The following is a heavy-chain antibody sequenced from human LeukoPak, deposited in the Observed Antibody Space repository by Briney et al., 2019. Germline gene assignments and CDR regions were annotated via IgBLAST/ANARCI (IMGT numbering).Heavy chain of an antibody. CDR2: INQDGREK. V-gene: IGHV3-7*01. Sequence: GGSLRLSCAASGFTFSSYAMSWVRQAPGKGLERVANINQDGREKYYVDSVKGRFTISKDNAKNSLYLQMNSLRAEDTAVYYCATLKTYYDYVWGSYFDNWGQGTLVTVSS. CDR1: GFTFSSYA. J-gene: IGHJ5*02. D-gene: IGHD3-16*01. CDR3: ATLKTYYDYVWGSYFDN.